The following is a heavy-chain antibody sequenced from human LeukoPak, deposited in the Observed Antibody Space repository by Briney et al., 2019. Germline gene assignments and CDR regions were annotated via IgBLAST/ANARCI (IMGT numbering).Heavy chain of an antibody. CDR1: GYTFTSYY. CDR2: INPSGGST. CDR3: ARHYGYNYFDY. Sequence: ASVKVSCKASGYTFTSYYMHWVRQAPGQGLEWMGTINPSGGSTSYAQKFQGRVTMTRDTSTSTVYMELSSLRSEDTAVCYCARHYGYNYFDYWGQGTLVTVSS. D-gene: IGHD5-18*01. J-gene: IGHJ4*02. V-gene: IGHV1-46*01.